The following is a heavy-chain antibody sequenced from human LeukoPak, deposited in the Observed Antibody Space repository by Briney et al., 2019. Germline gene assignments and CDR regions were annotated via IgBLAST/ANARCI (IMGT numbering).Heavy chain of an antibody. CDR1: GFSFSSYW. CDR2: INTDGSST. V-gene: IGHV3-74*01. CDR3: ARDNLVVTYY. Sequence: PGGSLRLSCAASGFSFSSYWMHWVRQAPGKGLLWVSRINTDGSSTSYADSVKGRFTISRDNAKNTLYLQMNSLRAEDTAVYYCARDNLVVTYYWGQGTLVTVSS. D-gene: IGHD2-21*02. J-gene: IGHJ4*02.